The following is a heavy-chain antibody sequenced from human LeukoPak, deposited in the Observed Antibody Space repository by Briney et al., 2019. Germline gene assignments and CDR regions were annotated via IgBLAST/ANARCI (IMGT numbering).Heavy chain of an antibody. J-gene: IGHJ4*02. V-gene: IGHV4-38-2*01. CDR2: IYHSGST. CDR3: ARHGSVAAAGFDY. D-gene: IGHD6-13*01. Sequence: PSETLSLTCAVSGYSISSGYYWGWIRQPPGKGLEWIGSIYHSGSTYYSPSLKSRVTISVDTSKNQFSLKLSSVTAADTAVYYCARHGSVAAAGFDYWGQGTLVTVSS. CDR1: GYSISSGYY.